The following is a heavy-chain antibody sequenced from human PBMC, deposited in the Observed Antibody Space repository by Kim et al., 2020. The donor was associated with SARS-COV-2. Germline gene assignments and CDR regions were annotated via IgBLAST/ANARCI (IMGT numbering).Heavy chain of an antibody. Sequence: GGSLRLSCLDSGFDFSNQAMSWVRQAPGKALEWVSVIKSDGGAFFSAYSLKGRIIFTNDTSKRTLYLLMNSLRADDTVIYCWAKGHCEHWGEGTLCTV. D-gene: IGHD2-21*01. CDR3: AKGHCEH. V-gene: IGHV3-23*01. CDR2: IKSDGGAF. J-gene: IGHJ4*02. CDR1: GFDFSNQA.